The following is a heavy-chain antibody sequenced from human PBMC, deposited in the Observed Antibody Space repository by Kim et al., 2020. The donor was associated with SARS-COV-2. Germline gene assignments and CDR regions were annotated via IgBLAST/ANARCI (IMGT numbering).Heavy chain of an antibody. D-gene: IGHD6-19*01. CDR3: ARYQWLHYCYYGMVV. CDR1: GYTFTSYG. V-gene: IGHV1-18*01. CDR2: ISAYNGNT. J-gene: IGHJ6*02. Sequence: ASVKVSCKASGYTFTSYGISWVRQAPGQGLKWMGWISAYNGNTNYAQKLQGRVTMTTDTSTSTAYMELMSLRSDDTAVYYCARYQWLHYCYYGMVVWGQGTTGTV.